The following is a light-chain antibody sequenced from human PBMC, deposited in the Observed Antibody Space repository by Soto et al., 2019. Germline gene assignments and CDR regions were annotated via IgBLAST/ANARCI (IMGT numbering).Light chain of an antibody. V-gene: IGLV2-14*02. CDR3: ASLTTTNFV. CDR2: EGI. Sequence: QSALTQPASVSGSPGQSITISCSGTSSNIGGYNVVSWYQQHPGKAPKVIVYEGIKRPSGVSDRFSGSKSGNTASLTISGLQAEDEADYYCASLTTTNFVFGSGTKLTVL. CDR1: SSNIGGYNV. J-gene: IGLJ1*01.